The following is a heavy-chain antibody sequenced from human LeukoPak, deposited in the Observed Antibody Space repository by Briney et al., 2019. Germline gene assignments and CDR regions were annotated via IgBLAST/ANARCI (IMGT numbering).Heavy chain of an antibody. V-gene: IGHV1-2*02. CDR2: INPNRGGT. CDR3: ARDGSGSYYYYMDV. D-gene: IGHD1-26*01. J-gene: IGHJ6*03. Sequence: ASVKVSCKASGYSFAGYYTHWARQAPGQGLEWMGWINPNRGGTKYAQKFQGRVTMTRDTSISTVYMELSRLRSDDTAVYYCARDGSGSYYYYMDVWGKGTTVTVSS. CDR1: GYSFAGYY.